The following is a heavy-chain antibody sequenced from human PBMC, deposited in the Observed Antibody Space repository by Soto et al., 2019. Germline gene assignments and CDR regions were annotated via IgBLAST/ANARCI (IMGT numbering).Heavy chain of an antibody. CDR1: GYTFTRYY. Sequence: ASVKVSCKASGYTFTRYYIHWVRQAPGQGLEWMGIIHPSGGSTNYAQKFQGRVTMTRDTSTSTVSMELSSLRSEDTAVYYCARGGERGVTMIVQPLFDYWGQGTLVTVSS. V-gene: IGHV1-46*01. D-gene: IGHD3-22*01. J-gene: IGHJ4*02. CDR2: IHPSGGST. CDR3: ARGGERGVTMIVQPLFDY.